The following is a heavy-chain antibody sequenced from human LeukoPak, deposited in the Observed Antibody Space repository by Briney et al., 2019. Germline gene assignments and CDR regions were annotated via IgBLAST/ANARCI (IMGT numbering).Heavy chain of an antibody. V-gene: IGHV3-30*03. CDR2: ISPDGTQK. CDR1: GFIFNSYA. J-gene: IGHJ4*02. Sequence: GGSLRLSCAASGFIFNSYAIHWVRQAPGKGLQWVAVISPDGTQKYDADSVKGRFTISRDNSQKILYLQMNTLRTEDTAVYYCARNLVGSGYYFDYWGQGTLVTVSS. D-gene: IGHD3-22*01. CDR3: ARNLVGSGYYFDY.